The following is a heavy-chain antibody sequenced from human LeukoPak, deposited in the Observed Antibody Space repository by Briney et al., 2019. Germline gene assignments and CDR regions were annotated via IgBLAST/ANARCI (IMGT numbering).Heavy chain of an antibody. CDR3: ARHPPTVGSGWYKV. V-gene: IGHV4-39*01. D-gene: IGHD6-19*01. CDR2: IYYSGST. Sequence: SETLSLTCTVSGGSISSSSYYWGWIRQPPGKGLEWIGNIYYSGSTYYNPSLKSRVTISVDTSKNQFSLKLSSLTVADTAVYYCARHPPTVGSGWYKVWGQGTLVTVSS. CDR1: GGSISSSSYY. J-gene: IGHJ4*02.